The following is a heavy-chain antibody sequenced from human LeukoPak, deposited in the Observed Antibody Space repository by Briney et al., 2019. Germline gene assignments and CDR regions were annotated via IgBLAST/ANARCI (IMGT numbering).Heavy chain of an antibody. CDR3: ARDSYYYDSSGYYQEDSNDY. CDR2: ISSSSSYI. D-gene: IGHD3-22*01. CDR1: GFTLSNYW. J-gene: IGHJ4*02. V-gene: IGHV3-21*01. Sequence: GGSLRLSCAASGFTLSNYWISWVRQAPGKGLEWVSSISSSSSYIYYADSVKGRFTISRDNAKNSLYLQMNSLRAEDTAVYYCARDSYYYDSSGYYQEDSNDYWGQGTLVTVSS.